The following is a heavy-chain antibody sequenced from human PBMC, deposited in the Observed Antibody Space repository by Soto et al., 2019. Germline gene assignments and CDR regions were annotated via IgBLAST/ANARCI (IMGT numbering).Heavy chain of an antibody. J-gene: IGHJ5*01. V-gene: IGHV3-53*01. CDR3: ARGLHKSGWYSYNCFDP. Sequence: GGSLRPSCTASGFNVPRNYMSWLRQAPGNRLEWVSTMYSGGNPYYADSVRGRFFISTDNTSNTFYLQMNSLKAEDTAVYYCARGLHKSGWYSYNCFDPCGQGTLVTVSS. CDR1: GFNVPRNY. CDR2: MYSGGNP. D-gene: IGHD6-19*01.